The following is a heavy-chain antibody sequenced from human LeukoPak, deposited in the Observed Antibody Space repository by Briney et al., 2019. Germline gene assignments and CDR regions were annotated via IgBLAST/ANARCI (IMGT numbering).Heavy chain of an antibody. J-gene: IGHJ4*02. D-gene: IGHD5-24*01. CDR3: AREAHLLENGFDY. CDR2: IYSGGST. CDR1: GFTFSSYW. V-gene: IGHV3-66*02. Sequence: PGGSLRPSCAASGFTFSSYWMSWVRQAPGKGLEWVSVIYSGGSTYYADSVKGRFTISRDNSKNTLYLQMNSLRAEDTAVYYCAREAHLLENGFDYWGQGTLVTVSS.